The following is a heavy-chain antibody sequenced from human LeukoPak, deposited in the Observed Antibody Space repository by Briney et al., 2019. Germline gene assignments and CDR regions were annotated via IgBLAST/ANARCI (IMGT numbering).Heavy chain of an antibody. CDR3: ARRTLCCGERFDT. CDR2: IYSSGST. Sequence: PSETLSLTCTVSGGSINNYYWSWIRQPPGKGLEWIGYIYSSGSTNYNPSLKSRVIISVDTSKNQFSLKLSSVTAADTAVYYCARRTLCCGERFDTWGQGTLVTVSS. D-gene: IGHD3-16*01. J-gene: IGHJ5*02. CDR1: GGSINNYY. V-gene: IGHV4-59*08.